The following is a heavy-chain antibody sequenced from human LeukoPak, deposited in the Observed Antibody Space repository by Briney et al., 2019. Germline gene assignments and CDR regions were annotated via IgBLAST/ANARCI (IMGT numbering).Heavy chain of an antibody. CDR3: ARDADDILTGWNAFDI. V-gene: IGHV3-66*01. D-gene: IGHD3-9*01. Sequence: GGSLRLSCAASGFTVSSNYMSWVRQAPGKGLEWVSVIYSGGSTYYADPVKGRFTISRDNSKNTLYLQMNSLRAEDTAVYYCARDADDILTGWNAFDIWGQGTMVTVSS. CDR2: IYSGGST. J-gene: IGHJ3*02. CDR1: GFTVSSNY.